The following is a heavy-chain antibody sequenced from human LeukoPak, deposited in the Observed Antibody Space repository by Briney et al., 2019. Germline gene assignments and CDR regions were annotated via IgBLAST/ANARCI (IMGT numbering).Heavy chain of an antibody. CDR2: ISDSGDST. Sequence: WGSLRLSCAASGFTLSNYAMSWVRHPPGKGLEWVSSISDSGDSTYNADSVKGRFTISRDDSKNTLYLQMNSLRAEDTAVYYCAHGRSWFGEFGNNWFDPWGQGTLVTVSS. V-gene: IGHV3-23*01. J-gene: IGHJ5*02. D-gene: IGHD3-10*01. CDR1: GFTLSNYA. CDR3: AHGRSWFGEFGNNWFDP.